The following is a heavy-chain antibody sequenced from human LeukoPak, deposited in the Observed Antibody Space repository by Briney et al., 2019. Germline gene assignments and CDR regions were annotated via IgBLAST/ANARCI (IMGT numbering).Heavy chain of an antibody. CDR2: INTDGSST. CDR3: AKDGGGPRGSFDI. J-gene: IGHJ3*02. Sequence: PGGSLRLSCAASGFTFSSYWMHWVRQAPGKGLVWVLRINTDGSSTSYADSAKGRFTISRDNSRNTLYLQMNSLRAEDTAIYYCAKDGGGPRGSFDIWGQGTMVTVSS. V-gene: IGHV3-74*01. CDR1: GFTFSSYW. D-gene: IGHD3-16*01.